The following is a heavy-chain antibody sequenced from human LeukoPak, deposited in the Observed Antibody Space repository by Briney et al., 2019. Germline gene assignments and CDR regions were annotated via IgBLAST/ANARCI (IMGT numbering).Heavy chain of an antibody. CDR3: AKGGIYYDRSGYFDY. Sequence: GGSLRLSCAASGFTFSDYYMSWIRQAPGKGLEWVSYISSSSSYTNYADSVKGRFTISRDNAKNSLYLQMNSLRAEDTAVYYCAKGGIYYDRSGYFDYWGQGTLVTVSS. D-gene: IGHD3-22*01. J-gene: IGHJ4*02. CDR1: GFTFSDYY. CDR2: ISSSSSYT. V-gene: IGHV3-11*06.